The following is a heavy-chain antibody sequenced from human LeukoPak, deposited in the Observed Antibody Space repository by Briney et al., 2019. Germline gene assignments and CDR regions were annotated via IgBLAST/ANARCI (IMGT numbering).Heavy chain of an antibody. CDR3: ARARIFGVAMTYYYMDV. CDR2: MNPNSGNT. V-gene: IGHV1-8*03. D-gene: IGHD3-3*01. CDR1: GYTFTSYD. J-gene: IGHJ6*03. Sequence: GASVKVSCKASGYTFTSYDINWVRQATGQGLEWMGWMNPNSGNTGYAQKFQGRVTITRNTSISTAYMELSSLRSEDTAVYYCARARIFGVAMTYYYMDVWGKGTTVTVSS.